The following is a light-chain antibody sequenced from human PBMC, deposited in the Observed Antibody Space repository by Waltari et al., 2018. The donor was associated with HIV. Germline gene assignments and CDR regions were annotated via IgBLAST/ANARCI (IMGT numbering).Light chain of an antibody. Sequence: SSELTQPPSVSVSPGQTAIITCSGDKLGDKYASWYQQRPGQSPVLVIYQDAKRTSGIPERFSGSNSGNTATLTISGTQPMDEADYYCQGWDSSTPIFGGGTNLSVL. J-gene: IGLJ2*01. CDR2: QDA. CDR1: KLGDKY. V-gene: IGLV3-1*01. CDR3: QGWDSSTPI.